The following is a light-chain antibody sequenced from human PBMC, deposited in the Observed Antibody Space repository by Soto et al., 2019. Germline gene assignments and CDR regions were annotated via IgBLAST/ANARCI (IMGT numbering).Light chain of an antibody. CDR1: QGIGVR. CDR2: SAS. V-gene: IGKV1-12*01. Sequence: IQMTQSPSSLSASIGDRVTITCRASQGIGVRLAWFQQKPGKAPQYLIQSASTLASGVPSRFSGSGSGTGFILTINTLQPEDVATYYCLQVYSFPRTFGQGTKVDI. J-gene: IGKJ1*01. CDR3: LQVYSFPRT.